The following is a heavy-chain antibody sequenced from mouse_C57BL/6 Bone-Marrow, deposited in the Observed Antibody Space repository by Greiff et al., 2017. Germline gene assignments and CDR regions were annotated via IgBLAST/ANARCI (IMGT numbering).Heavy chain of an antibody. V-gene: IGHV1-54*01. D-gene: IGHD1-1*01. Sequence: VQLQESGAELVRPGTSVKVSCKASGYAFTNYLIEWVKQRPGQGLEWIGVINPGSGGTNYNEKFKGKATLTADKSSSTAYMQRSSLTSEDSAVYFCARDGDYGDFDYWGQGTTLTVSS. J-gene: IGHJ2*01. CDR1: GYAFTNYL. CDR2: INPGSGGT. CDR3: ARDGDYGDFDY.